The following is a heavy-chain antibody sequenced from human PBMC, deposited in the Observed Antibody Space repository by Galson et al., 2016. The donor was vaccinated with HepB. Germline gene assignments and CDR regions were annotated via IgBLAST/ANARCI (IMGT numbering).Heavy chain of an antibody. V-gene: IGHV1-18*01. J-gene: IGHJ2*01. D-gene: IGHD7-27*01. Sequence: QSGAEVKKPGASVKVSCKASGYAFSSYGISWVRQAPGQGLEWMGWISGYTDNTNYAQKLQDRVTMTKDTSTSTAYMELRSLRSDDTAVYYCAREDLGYWYFDLWGRGTLVTVSS. CDR2: ISGYTDNT. CDR1: GYAFSSYG. CDR3: AREDLGYWYFDL.